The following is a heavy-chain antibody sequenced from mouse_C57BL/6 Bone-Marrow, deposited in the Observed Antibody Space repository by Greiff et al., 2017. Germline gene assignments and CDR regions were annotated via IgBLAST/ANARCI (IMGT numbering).Heavy chain of an antibody. Sequence: EVKLVESGGGLVQPKGSLKLSCAASGFSFNTYAMNWVRQAPGKGLEWVARIRSKSNNYATYYADSVKDRFTISRDDSESMLYLQMNNLKTEETAMYYCVRHGGDEYDGYYYAMDYWGQGTSVTVS. CDR2: IRSKSNNYAT. V-gene: IGHV10-1*01. J-gene: IGHJ4*01. CDR3: VRHGGDEYDGYYYAMDY. D-gene: IGHD2-4*01. CDR1: GFSFNTYA.